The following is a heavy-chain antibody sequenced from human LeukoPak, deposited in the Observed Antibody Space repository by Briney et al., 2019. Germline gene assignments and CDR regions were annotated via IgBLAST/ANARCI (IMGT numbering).Heavy chain of an antibody. CDR2: INLKSGDT. D-gene: IGHD3-9*01. J-gene: IGHJ4*02. CDR3: ARTQYFDLDFDY. Sequence: GASVKVSCKTSGYTFTGYFMHWVRQAPGQGPEWMGWINLKSGDTNYAQKFQGRITMTRDTSITTAYMELSRLRSDDTAVYYCARTQYFDLDFDYWGQGTLVTVSS. V-gene: IGHV1-2*02. CDR1: GYTFTGYF.